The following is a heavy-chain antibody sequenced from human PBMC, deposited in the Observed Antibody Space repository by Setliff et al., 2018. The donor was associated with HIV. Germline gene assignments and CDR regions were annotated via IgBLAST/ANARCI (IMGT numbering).Heavy chain of an antibody. CDR1: GGSISSSGDY. CDR2: IFNDGST. J-gene: IGHJ4*02. V-gene: IGHV4-39*01. D-gene: IGHD2-15*01. Sequence: KASETLSLTCTVSGGSISSSGDYWVWIRQPPGEGLEWIGSIFNDGSTFHNPSLKSRVTTSVDTSKNQFSLKLRSVTAADTAIYYCARTLFCSGGSCFFDHWGQGTLVTVSS. CDR3: ARTLFCSGGSCFFDH.